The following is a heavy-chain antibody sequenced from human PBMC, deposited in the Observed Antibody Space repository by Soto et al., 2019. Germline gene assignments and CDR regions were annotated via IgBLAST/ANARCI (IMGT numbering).Heavy chain of an antibody. CDR2: PSGSGRNT. J-gene: IGHJ4*02. CDR1: GFTFSTYA. V-gene: IGHV3-23*01. Sequence: GGSLRLSCAASGFTFSTYAMSWVRQAPGKGLEWVSSPSGSGRNTYYTDSVKGRFTISRDNSKNMAYLQMNNLTVEDTGVYYCAKAGDWNYVYDFWGQGTLVTVSS. D-gene: IGHD1-7*01. CDR3: AKAGDWNYVYDF.